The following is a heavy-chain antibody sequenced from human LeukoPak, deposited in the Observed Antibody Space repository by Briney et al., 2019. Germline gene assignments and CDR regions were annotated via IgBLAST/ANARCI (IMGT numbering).Heavy chain of an antibody. V-gene: IGHV1-46*01. CDR1: GYTFTSYY. CDR3: ARTPSIVGATTGMDV. CDR2: INPSGGST. D-gene: IGHD1-26*01. Sequence: ASVKVSCKASGYTFTSYYMHWVRQAPGQGLEWMGIINPSGGSTSYAQKFQGRVTMTRDTSTSTVYMELSSLRSEDTAVYYCARTPSIVGATTGMDVWGQGTTVTVSS. J-gene: IGHJ6*02.